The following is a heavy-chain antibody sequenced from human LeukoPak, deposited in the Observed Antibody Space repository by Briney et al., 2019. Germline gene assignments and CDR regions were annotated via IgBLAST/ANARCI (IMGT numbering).Heavy chain of an antibody. V-gene: IGHV3-33*06. CDR3: AKDLVVAATLGQFDY. Sequence: GGSLRLSCAASGFTFSSYGMHWVRQAPGKGLEWVAVIWYDGSNKYYADSVKGRFTISRDNSKNTLYLQMNSLRAEDTAVYYCAKDLVVAATLGQFDYWGQGTLVTVSS. J-gene: IGHJ4*02. CDR2: IWYDGSNK. CDR1: GFTFSSYG. D-gene: IGHD2-15*01.